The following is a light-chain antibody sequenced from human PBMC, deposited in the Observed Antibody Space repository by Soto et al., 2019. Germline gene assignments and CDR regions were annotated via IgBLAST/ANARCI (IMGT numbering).Light chain of an antibody. J-gene: IGKJ1*01. V-gene: IGKV3-20*01. Sequence: EIVLTQSPGTLSLSPGERATLSCGASQSVTSNYLAWYQQKPGQAPRLLIFGASTRATGIPGRFSGSGSGTDFTLTISRLEPEDFAVYYCQHYYTSYTTFGQGTKVEFK. CDR1: QSVTSNY. CDR3: QHYYTSYTT. CDR2: GAS.